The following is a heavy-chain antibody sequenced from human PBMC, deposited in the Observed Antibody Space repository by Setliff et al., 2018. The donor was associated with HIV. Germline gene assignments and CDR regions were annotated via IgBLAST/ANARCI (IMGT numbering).Heavy chain of an antibody. Sequence: ASVKVSCKASGYTFTNYGFSWVRQTPGQGLEWMGWISAYNGDTYYAQKLQGRVTITTNTSTSTAYMELRSLRSDDTAVYYCARVPSEYYNFWSGYSTPFDYWGQGTLVTVSS. CDR1: GYTFTNYG. CDR2: ISAYNGDT. J-gene: IGHJ4*02. CDR3: ARVPSEYYNFWSGYSTPFDY. V-gene: IGHV1-18*01. D-gene: IGHD3-3*01.